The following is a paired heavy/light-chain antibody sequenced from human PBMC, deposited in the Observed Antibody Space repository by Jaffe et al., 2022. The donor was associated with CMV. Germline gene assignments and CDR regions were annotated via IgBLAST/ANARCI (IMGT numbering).Light chain of an antibody. CDR1: QTVTTF. J-gene: IGKJ2*01. Sequence: DIQMTQSPSSLSASVGDRVIITCRASQTVTTFLNWYQQKPGKAPRLLIYGASNLQSGVTSRFTGSGSGTYFTLSISNLQPEDLATYYCQQSYRTPHTFGQGTKVEIK. V-gene: IGKV1-39*01. CDR2: GAS. CDR3: QQSYRTPHT.
Heavy chain of an antibody. J-gene: IGHJ4*02. V-gene: IGHV3-7*03. CDR2: IMEDGSVK. CDR3: ARDFRGGHNDY. CDR1: GFRLRNNW. Sequence: EVQLVESGGRLVQPGGSLRLSCEASGFRLRNNWMSWVRQAPGKGLEWVANIMEDGSVKNYIDSVKGRFTISRDNAKNSLYLQMYSLRVEDTALYYCARDFRGGHNDYWGQGTLVTVS.